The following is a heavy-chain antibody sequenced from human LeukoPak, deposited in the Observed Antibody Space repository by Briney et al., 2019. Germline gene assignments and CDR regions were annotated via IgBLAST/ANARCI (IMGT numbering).Heavy chain of an antibody. J-gene: IGHJ4*02. CDR2: IYPGDSDT. V-gene: IGHV5-51*01. CDR3: ATPYDILTGFPPNFDS. Sequence: GESLKISCKGSGYSFTSYWIGWVRQMPGKGLEWMGIIYPGDSDTRYSPSFQGQATISADKSISTAFLQWSRLDASDTAMVYCATPYDILTGFPPNFDSWGQGALGTVSS. CDR1: GYSFTSYW. D-gene: IGHD3-9*01.